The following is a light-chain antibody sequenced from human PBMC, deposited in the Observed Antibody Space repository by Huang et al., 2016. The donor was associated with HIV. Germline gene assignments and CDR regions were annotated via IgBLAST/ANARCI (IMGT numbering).Light chain of an antibody. Sequence: TVLTQSPATVSLAPGDRATLSCRASQSVSSYLAWYQQKPGQAPRLLIYDASNRATGIPARFSGSGSGTDFTLTSSSLEPEDSAVYYCQQRSDWPLTLGGGTKVEIQ. V-gene: IGKV3-11*01. CDR2: DAS. CDR3: QQRSDWPLT. J-gene: IGKJ4*01. CDR1: QSVSSY.